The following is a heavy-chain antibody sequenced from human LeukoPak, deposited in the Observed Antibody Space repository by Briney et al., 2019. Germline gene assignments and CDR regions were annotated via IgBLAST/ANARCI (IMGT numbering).Heavy chain of an antibody. J-gene: IGHJ4*02. D-gene: IGHD1-7*01. Sequence: ASVKVSCKASGYTFTSYAMHWVRQAPGQRLEWMEWINAGNGNTKYSQKFQGRVTITRDTSASTAYMELSSLRSEDTAVYYCAREDVTGTPDYWGQGTLVTVSS. CDR3: AREDVTGTPDY. V-gene: IGHV1-3*01. CDR1: GYTFTSYA. CDR2: INAGNGNT.